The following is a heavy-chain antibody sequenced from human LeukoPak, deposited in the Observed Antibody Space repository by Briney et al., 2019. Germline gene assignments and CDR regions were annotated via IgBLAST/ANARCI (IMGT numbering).Heavy chain of an antibody. CDR2: IYTSGST. CDR3: AAFLSGAYWYFDY. J-gene: IGHJ4*02. Sequence: SETLSLTCTVSGDSISSYYWSWIRQTAEKGLEWIGHIYTSGSTNYYTSGSTDYNPSLKSRVTISLDRSKNQFSLKLSSVTAADTAVYYCAAFLSGAYWYFDYWGQGALVTVSS. D-gene: IGHD1-26*01. CDR1: GDSISSYY. V-gene: IGHV4-4*07.